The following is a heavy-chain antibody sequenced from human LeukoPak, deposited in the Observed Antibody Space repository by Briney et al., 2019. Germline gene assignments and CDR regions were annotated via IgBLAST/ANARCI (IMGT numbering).Heavy chain of an antibody. Sequence: SETLSLTCTVSGGSVSSGSYYWSWIRQPPGKGLEWIGYIYYSGSTNYNPSLKSRVTISVDTSKNQFSLKLSSVTAADTAVYYCARSPDYGDYVPPIDYWGQGTLVTVSS. J-gene: IGHJ4*02. CDR2: IYYSGST. CDR3: ARSPDYGDYVPPIDY. D-gene: IGHD4-17*01. CDR1: GGSVSSGSYY. V-gene: IGHV4-61*01.